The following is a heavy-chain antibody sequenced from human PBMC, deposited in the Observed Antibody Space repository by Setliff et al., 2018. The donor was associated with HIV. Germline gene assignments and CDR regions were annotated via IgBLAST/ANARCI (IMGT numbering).Heavy chain of an antibody. CDR3: ARVDAHSYYYYIDV. J-gene: IGHJ6*03. CDR2: INHTGST. V-gene: IGHV4-34*01. CDR1: GGSFTDYL. Sequence: SETLSLTCAVYGGSFTDYLWSWIRQSPGKGLEWIGEINHTGSTNYDPSLKSRVTISVDLSKNQFSLRMNSVTAADTAVYYCARVDAHSYYYYIDVWGKGTTVTV.